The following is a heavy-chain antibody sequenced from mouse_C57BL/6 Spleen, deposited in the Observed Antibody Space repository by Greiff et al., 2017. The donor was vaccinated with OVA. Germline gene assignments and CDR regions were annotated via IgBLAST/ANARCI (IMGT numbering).Heavy chain of an antibody. CDR1: GFSLTSYG. Sequence: QVQLKESGPGLVQPSQSLSITCTVSGFSLTSYGVHWVRQSPGKGLEWLGVIWSGGSTDYNAAFISRLSISKDNSKSQVFFKMNSLQADDTAIYYCARNGGSSGPSYYAMDYWGQGTSVTVSS. J-gene: IGHJ4*01. V-gene: IGHV2-2*01. D-gene: IGHD3-2*02. CDR3: ARNGGSSGPSYYAMDY. CDR2: IWSGGST.